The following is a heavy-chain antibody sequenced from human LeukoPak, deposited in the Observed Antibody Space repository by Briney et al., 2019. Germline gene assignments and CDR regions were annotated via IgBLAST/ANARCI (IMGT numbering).Heavy chain of an antibody. D-gene: IGHD3-22*01. Sequence: PGGSLRLSCAASGFTFDDYGMSWVRQAPGKGLEWVSGINWNGGSTGYADSVKGRFTISRDNAKNSLYLQMNSLGAEDTALYYCARGDSSGYSSDAFDIWGQGTMVTVSS. J-gene: IGHJ3*02. CDR3: ARGDSSGYSSDAFDI. CDR2: INWNGGST. CDR1: GFTFDDYG. V-gene: IGHV3-20*04.